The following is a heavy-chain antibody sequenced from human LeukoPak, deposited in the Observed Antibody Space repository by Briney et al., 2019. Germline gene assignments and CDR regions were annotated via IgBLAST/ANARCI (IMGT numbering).Heavy chain of an antibody. CDR2: IYYSGST. V-gene: IGHV4-59*12. Sequence: PSETLSLTCTVSGGSISSYYWSWIRQPPGKGLEWIGYIYYSGSTNYNPSLKSRVTISVDTSKNQFSLKLSSVTAADTAVYYCARGTDAVRMVRGVKVGWFDPWGQGTLVTVSS. J-gene: IGHJ5*02. CDR3: ARGTDAVRMVRGVKVGWFDP. CDR1: GGSISSYY. D-gene: IGHD3-10*01.